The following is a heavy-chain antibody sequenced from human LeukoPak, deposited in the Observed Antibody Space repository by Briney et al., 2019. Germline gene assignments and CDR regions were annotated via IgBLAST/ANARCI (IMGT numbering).Heavy chain of an antibody. Sequence: PGGSLRLSCEVSGIIFSNTWMNWVRQAPGKGLEWVGRIKSKYDGGTTDFAAPVKGRFTISRDDSKNPLELQMNTLKIEDTAVYFCATDRADYWGQGTLVTVSS. CDR3: ATDRADY. V-gene: IGHV3-15*05. CDR2: IKSKYDGGTT. J-gene: IGHJ4*02. CDR1: GIIFSNTW.